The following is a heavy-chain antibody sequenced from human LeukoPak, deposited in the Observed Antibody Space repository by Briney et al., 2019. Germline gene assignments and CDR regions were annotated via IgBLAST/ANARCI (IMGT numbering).Heavy chain of an antibody. J-gene: IGHJ4*02. D-gene: IGHD3-22*01. Sequence: GGSLRLSCAASGFTFSNYAMTWVRQAPGKGLEWVSSISGNSDNTYYADSVKGRFTISRDNAKNSLYLQMNSLRAEDTAVYYCARDRSYDSSGYYEFDYWGQGTLVTVSS. CDR1: GFTFSNYA. V-gene: IGHV3-21*01. CDR2: ISGNSDNT. CDR3: ARDRSYDSSGYYEFDY.